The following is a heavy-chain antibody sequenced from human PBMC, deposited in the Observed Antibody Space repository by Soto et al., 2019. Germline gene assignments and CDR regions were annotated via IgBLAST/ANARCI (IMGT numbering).Heavy chain of an antibody. J-gene: IGHJ4*02. CDR2: IYYSGST. CDR3: ARLSIDGHCSGNSCFHFDH. D-gene: IGHD2-2*01. Sequence: SETLSLTCTVSGGSISSYYWSWIRQPPGKGLEWIGYIYYSGSTNYNPSLKSRVTISVDTSKNTLYLQMNSLRAEDTAVYYCARLSIDGHCSGNSCFHFDHWGQGTLVTVSS. V-gene: IGHV4-59*01. CDR1: GGSISSYY.